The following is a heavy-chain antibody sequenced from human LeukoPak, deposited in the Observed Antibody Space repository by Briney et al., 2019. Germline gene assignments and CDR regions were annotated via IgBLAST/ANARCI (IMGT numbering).Heavy chain of an antibody. CDR2: IKSNADGGTV. V-gene: IGHV3-15*01. Sequence: GGSLRLSCAVSGFTVTHAWMTWVRQVPGKGLEWIGRIKSNADGGTVDYAASVKGRFTLSRDDSVDTLYLQMDSLNTGDSGVYYCTTVPSAREDYWGQGTLVTVSS. D-gene: IGHD1-26*01. CDR1: GFTVTHAW. CDR3: TTVPSAREDY. J-gene: IGHJ4*02.